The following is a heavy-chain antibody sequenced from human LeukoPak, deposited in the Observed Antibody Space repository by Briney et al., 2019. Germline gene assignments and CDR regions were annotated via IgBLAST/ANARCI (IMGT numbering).Heavy chain of an antibody. V-gene: IGHV4-59*01. CDR1: GGSLSSYY. Sequence: SETLSLTCTVSGGSLSSYYWSWIRQPPGKGLEWIGYIYYSVSTNYNPSLKSRVPISVDTSKHQFSLKLSSVTAADTAVYYCARGGSSGYYAWFDPWGQGTLVTVSS. D-gene: IGHD3-22*01. J-gene: IGHJ5*02. CDR2: IYYSVST. CDR3: ARGGSSGYYAWFDP.